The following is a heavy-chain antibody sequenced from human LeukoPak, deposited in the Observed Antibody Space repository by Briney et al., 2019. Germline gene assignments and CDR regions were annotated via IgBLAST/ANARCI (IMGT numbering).Heavy chain of an antibody. D-gene: IGHD3-3*01. V-gene: IGHV3-23*01. CDR2: ISGSGGST. Sequence: GGSLRLSCAASGFTFSDYAMNWVRQAPGKGLEWVSTISGSGGSTYYADSVKGRFTISRDNSKNTLYLQMNSLRAEDTAVYSCAKDGGGTIFGMVIILHYMDVWGKGTTVTVSS. CDR3: AKDGGGTIFGMVIILHYMDV. J-gene: IGHJ6*03. CDR1: GFTFSDYA.